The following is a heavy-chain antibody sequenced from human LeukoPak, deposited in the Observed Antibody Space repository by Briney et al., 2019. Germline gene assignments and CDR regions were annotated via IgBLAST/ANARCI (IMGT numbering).Heavy chain of an antibody. J-gene: IGHJ4*02. D-gene: IGHD5-24*01. CDR2: IYYSGSS. V-gene: IGHV4-39*01. Sequence: PSETLSLTCSVSGGSISSSSSYWGWIRQPPGKGLEWIGSIYYSGSSFDNPALKSRATISVDTSKNQFSLKLSSVTAADTAVYYCARHRSGWLQSSFDYWGQGTLVTVSS. CDR3: ARHRSGWLQSSFDY. CDR1: GGSISSSSSY.